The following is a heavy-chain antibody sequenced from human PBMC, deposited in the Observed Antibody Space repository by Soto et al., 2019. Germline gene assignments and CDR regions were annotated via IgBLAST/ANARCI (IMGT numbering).Heavy chain of an antibody. CDR1: GGTFSSYA. CDR3: ANIRITMVRGVTPPYY. CDR2: IIPIFGTA. V-gene: IGHV1-69*06. Sequence: SVKVSCKASGGTFSSYAISWVRQAPGQGLEWMGGIIPIFGTANYAQKFQGRVTITADKSTSTAYMELNSLRAEDTAVYYCANIRITMVRGVTPPYYWGQGTMVTVSS. D-gene: IGHD3-10*01. J-gene: IGHJ4*02.